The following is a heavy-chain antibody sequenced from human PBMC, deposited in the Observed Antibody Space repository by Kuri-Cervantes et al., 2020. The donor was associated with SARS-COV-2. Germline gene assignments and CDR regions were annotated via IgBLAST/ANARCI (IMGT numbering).Heavy chain of an antibody. Sequence: GESLKISCAASGFTFSDYWMHWVRQAPGKGPMWVSRISYDGGRTMYADSVRGRFTISRDNAKSALFLQMNSLRLEDTAVYYCARDLGVVVPAIDYGMDVWGQGTTVTVSS. V-gene: IGHV3-74*03. J-gene: IGHJ6*02. CDR2: ISYDGGRT. D-gene: IGHD2-2*01. CDR1: GFTFSDYW. CDR3: ARDLGVVVPAIDYGMDV.